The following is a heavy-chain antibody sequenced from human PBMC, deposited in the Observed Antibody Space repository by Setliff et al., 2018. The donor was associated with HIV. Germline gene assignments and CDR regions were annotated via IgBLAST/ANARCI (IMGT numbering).Heavy chain of an antibody. D-gene: IGHD5-18*01. CDR3: ARSWIQLWFLDY. J-gene: IGHJ4*02. V-gene: IGHV3-64*01. Sequence: GESLKISCAASGFTFSSYAMHWVRQAPGKGLEYVSAISSNGGSTYYANSVKGRFTISRDNSKNTLYLQMGSLRAEDMAVYYCARSWIQLWFLDYWGQGTLVTV. CDR2: ISSNGGST. CDR1: GFTFSSYA.